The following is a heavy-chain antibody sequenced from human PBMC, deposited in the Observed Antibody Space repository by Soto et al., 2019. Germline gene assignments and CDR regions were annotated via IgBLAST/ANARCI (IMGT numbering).Heavy chain of an antibody. CDR3: ARVPRGEPAGNAFDI. V-gene: IGHV4-31*03. Sequence: KASETLSLTCTVSGGSISSGGYYWSWIRQHPGKGLEWIGYIYYSGSTYYNPSLKSRVTISVDTSKNQFSLKLSSVTAADTAVYYCARVPRGEPAGNAFDIWGQGTMVT. D-gene: IGHD3-16*01. CDR2: IYYSGST. J-gene: IGHJ3*02. CDR1: GGSISSGGYY.